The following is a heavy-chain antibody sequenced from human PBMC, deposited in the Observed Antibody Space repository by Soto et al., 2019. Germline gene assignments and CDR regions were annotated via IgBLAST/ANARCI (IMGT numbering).Heavy chain of an antibody. CDR2: SSPYNDDT. J-gene: IGHJ4*02. D-gene: IGHD1-26*01. CDR1: GYTFINYG. V-gene: IGHV1-18*01. CDR3: AREAGSGSYYPENY. Sequence: QVQLVQSGAELKKPGASVKVSCKASGYTFINYGISWVRQAPGQGLEWMGWSSPYNDDTDYAQKFQGRVTMTTDTSTTTAYMELRNLRFDDTAMYYCAREAGSGSYYPENYWGQGTLVTVSS.